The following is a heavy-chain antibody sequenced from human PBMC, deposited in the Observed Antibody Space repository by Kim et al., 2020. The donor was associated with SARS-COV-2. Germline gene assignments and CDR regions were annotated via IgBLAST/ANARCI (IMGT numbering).Heavy chain of an antibody. J-gene: IGHJ1*01. Sequence: GGSLRLSCTTSGFTFTGYAMSWVRQAPGKGLEWVSSIDGSDGTTYYVDSVKGRFIISRDNSKNTLYLQMSALRADDTAAYYCMKGGWGWIWDHWGQGTLV. CDR2: IDGSDGTT. D-gene: IGHD2-2*03. V-gene: IGHV3-23*01. CDR3: MKGGWGWIWDH. CDR1: GFTFTGYA.